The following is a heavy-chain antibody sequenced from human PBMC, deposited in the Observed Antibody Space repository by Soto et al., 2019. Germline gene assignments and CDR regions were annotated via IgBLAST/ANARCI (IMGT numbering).Heavy chain of an antibody. V-gene: IGHV3-53*01. CDR3: VSRGP. CDR2: IHRDGKT. Sequence: PGGSLRLSCAASGFTVSSDFMSWVRQAPGKGLEWVSIIHRDGKTNYADSVKGRFTISRDNSKNKLDLQMNSLRAEDTALYYCVSRGPWGQGTLVTVSS. J-gene: IGHJ5*02. D-gene: IGHD3-16*01. CDR1: GFTVSSDF.